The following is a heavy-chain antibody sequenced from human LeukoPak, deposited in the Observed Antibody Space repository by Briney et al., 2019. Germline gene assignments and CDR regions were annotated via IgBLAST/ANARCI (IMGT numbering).Heavy chain of an antibody. J-gene: IGHJ4*02. D-gene: IGHD5-12*01. CDR3: ATDGYHYFDY. V-gene: IGHV3-30*03. CDR2: ISYDGSNK. Sequence: PGGSLRLSCAASGFTFSSYGMHWVRQAPGKGLEWVAVISYDGSNKYYADSVKGRFTISRDNSKNTLYLQMNSLRAEDTAVYYCATDGYHYFDYWGQGTLVTVSS. CDR1: GFTFSSYG.